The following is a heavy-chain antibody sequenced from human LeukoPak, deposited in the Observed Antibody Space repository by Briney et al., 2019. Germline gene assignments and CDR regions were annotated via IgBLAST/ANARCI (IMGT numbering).Heavy chain of an antibody. J-gene: IGHJ4*02. D-gene: IGHD4-17*01. Sequence: ASVKVSCKASGYIFTSCYMHWVRQAPGQGLEWMGIINPSGGSTSYAQKFQGRVTMTRDMSTSTVYMELRSLRSDDTAVYYCARDEDYGISVNVDYWGQGTLVTVSS. CDR1: GYIFTSCY. CDR2: INPSGGST. V-gene: IGHV1-46*01. CDR3: ARDEDYGISVNVDY.